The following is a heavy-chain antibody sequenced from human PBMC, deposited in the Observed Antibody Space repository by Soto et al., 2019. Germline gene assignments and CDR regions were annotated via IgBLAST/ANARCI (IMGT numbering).Heavy chain of an antibody. V-gene: IGHV6-1*01. Sequence: SQTLALPRVVSGDSVSSNSAAWNLLRQSPSRGLEWLGRTYYRSKWYNDYAVSVESRITINPDTSKNHFSLQLNFVTPEDTAVYFCARGEQYSGRIFDYWGQGTLVTVSS. D-gene: IGHD1-26*01. CDR1: GDSVSSNSAA. J-gene: IGHJ4*02. CDR2: TYYRSKWYN. CDR3: ARGEQYSGRIFDY.